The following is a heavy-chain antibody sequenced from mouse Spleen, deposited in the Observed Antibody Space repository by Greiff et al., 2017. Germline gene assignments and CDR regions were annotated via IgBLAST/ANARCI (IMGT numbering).Heavy chain of an antibody. CDR3: ARSPLGPAWFAY. CDR2: INPSSGYT. J-gene: IGHJ3*01. D-gene: IGHD3-1*01. Sequence: VQGVESGAELAKPGASVKLSCKASGYTFTSYWMHWVKQRPGQGLEWIGYINPSSGYTKYNQKFKDKATLTADKSSSTAYMQLSSLTYEDSAVYYCARSPLGPAWFAYWGQGTLVTVSA. CDR1: GYTFTSYW. V-gene: IGHV1-7*01.